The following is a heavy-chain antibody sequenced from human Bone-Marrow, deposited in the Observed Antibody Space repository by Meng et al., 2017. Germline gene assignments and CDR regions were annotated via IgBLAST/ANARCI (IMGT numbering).Heavy chain of an antibody. J-gene: IGHJ4*02. CDR3: ARESSGSPLDY. D-gene: IGHD1-26*01. V-gene: IGHV6-1*01. Sequence: QVQLQQSGPGRVKPSQTLSLTCTISGDSVSSPSAAWHWIRRSPSRGLEWLGRTYYRSRWYTDYAVSVKSRININPDTTENHFSLQLNSVTPEDTAVYYCARESSGSPLDYWGRGTLVTVSS. CDR2: TYYRSRWYT. CDR1: GDSVSSPSAA.